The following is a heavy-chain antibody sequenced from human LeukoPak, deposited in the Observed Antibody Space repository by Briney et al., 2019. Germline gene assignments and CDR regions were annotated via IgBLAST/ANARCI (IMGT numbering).Heavy chain of an antibody. CDR3: ARLRGYYFDY. V-gene: IGHV3-7*04. CDR1: GXTFSSYW. J-gene: IGHJ4*02. CDR2: IKQDGSEK. D-gene: IGHD2-15*01. Sequence: GGSLRLACAASGXTFSSYWMSWVRQAPGKGLEWVANIKQDGSEKYYGDSVKGRFTISRDNSKSTLYLQMNNLRVDDTAFYYCARLRGYYFDYWGQGTLVTVSS.